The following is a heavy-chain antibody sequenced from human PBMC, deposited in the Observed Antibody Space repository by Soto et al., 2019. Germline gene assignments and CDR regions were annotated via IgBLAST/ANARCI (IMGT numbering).Heavy chain of an antibody. CDR3: ARGLHTFYYYYMDV. J-gene: IGHJ6*03. V-gene: IGHV1-3*01. CDR1: GYTFTSYA. Sequence: ASVKVSRKASGYTFTSYAIHWVRQAPGQRLEWMGWINAGNGNTKYSQKFLGRVSITRDTVASTAYMELSSLRSEDMTVYYCARGLHTFYYYYMDVWGKGPAVTVSS. CDR2: INAGNGNT.